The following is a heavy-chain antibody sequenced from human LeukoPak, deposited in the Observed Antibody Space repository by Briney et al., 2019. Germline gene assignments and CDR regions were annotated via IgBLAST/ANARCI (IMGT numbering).Heavy chain of an antibody. CDR3: ARELYYHDSSGYYSHAFDI. V-gene: IGHV1-18*01. CDR1: GYTFTSYG. Sequence: ASVKVSCKASGYTFTSYGISWVRQAPGQGLEWMGWISAYNGNTNYAQKLQGRVTMTTDTSTSTAYMELRSLRSDDTAVYYCARELYYHDSSGYYSHAFDIWGQGTMVTVSS. J-gene: IGHJ3*02. CDR2: ISAYNGNT. D-gene: IGHD3-22*01.